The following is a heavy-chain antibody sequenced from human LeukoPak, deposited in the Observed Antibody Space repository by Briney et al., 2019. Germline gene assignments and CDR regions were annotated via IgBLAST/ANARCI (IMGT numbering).Heavy chain of an antibody. J-gene: IGHJ4*02. D-gene: IGHD4-17*01. CDR1: GYTLTELS. Sequence: RASVKVSCKVSGYTLTELSMHWVRQAPGKGLEWMGGFDPVDGETIYAQKFQGRVTMTEDTSTDTAYMELSSLRSEDTAVYYCATDRTYGDYVSFDYWGQGTLVTVSS. V-gene: IGHV1-24*01. CDR2: FDPVDGET. CDR3: ATDRTYGDYVSFDY.